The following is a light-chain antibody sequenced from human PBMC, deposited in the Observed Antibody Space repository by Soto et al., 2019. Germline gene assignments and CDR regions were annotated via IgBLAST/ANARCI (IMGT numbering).Light chain of an antibody. CDR2: RIF. V-gene: IGKV3-15*01. CDR3: LQHYSWPWT. CDR1: QSVSGY. J-gene: IGKJ1*01. Sequence: EIVMTQSPGTVSVFPGETVTLSCRASQSVSGYLDWFHQKPGQAPRLVLLRIFTRAIGVPARFSGSGSETEFPLTISGLQPEDSAVYYCLQHYSWPWTFGQGTKVEI.